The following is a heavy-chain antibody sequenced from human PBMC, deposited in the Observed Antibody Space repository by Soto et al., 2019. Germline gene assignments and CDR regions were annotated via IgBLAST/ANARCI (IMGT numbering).Heavy chain of an antibody. V-gene: IGHV4-61*01. CDR1: GGSVSSGSYY. J-gene: IGHJ4*02. D-gene: IGHD3-22*01. CDR2: IYYSGST. Sequence: SETLSLTCTVSGGSVSSGSYYWSWIRQPPGKGLEWIGYIYYSGSTNYNPSLKSRVTISVDTSKNQCSLKLSSVTAADTAVYYCAANYYDSSGYYSPFDYWGQGTLVTVSS. CDR3: AANYYDSSGYYSPFDY.